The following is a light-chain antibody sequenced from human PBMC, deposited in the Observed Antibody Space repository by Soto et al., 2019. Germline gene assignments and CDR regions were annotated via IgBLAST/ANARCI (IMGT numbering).Light chain of an antibody. J-gene: IGKJ3*01. CDR3: QQYGSFFT. V-gene: IGKV3-20*01. CDR1: QSVSSSY. Sequence: EIVLTQSPGTLSLSPGERATLSCRASQSVSSSYLAWYQQKPGQAPRLLIYGASSRATGIPDRFSGSGYGTDFTLTISRLEPEDFAVYYCQQYGSFFTFGPGTKVDIK. CDR2: GAS.